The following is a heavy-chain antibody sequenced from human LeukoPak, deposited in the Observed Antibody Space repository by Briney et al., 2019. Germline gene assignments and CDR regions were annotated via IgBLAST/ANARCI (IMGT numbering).Heavy chain of an antibody. V-gene: IGHV3-48*04. J-gene: IGHJ6*02. CDR1: GFTFSSYS. Sequence: QSGGSLRLSCAASGFTFSSYSMNWVRQAPGKGLEGVSYISSSSSTIYYADSVKGRFTISRDNAKNSLYLQMNSLRAEDTAVYYCARVSSAGSHRRGDVWGQGTPVTVSS. D-gene: IGHD1-26*01. CDR2: ISSSSSTI. CDR3: ARVSSAGSHRRGDV.